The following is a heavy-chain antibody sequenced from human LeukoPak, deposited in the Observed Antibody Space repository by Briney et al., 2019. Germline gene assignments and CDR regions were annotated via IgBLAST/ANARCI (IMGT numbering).Heavy chain of an antibody. V-gene: IGHV4-39*07. D-gene: IGHD6-19*01. J-gene: IGHJ4*02. CDR2: IYYSGST. CDR3: ARGAQWRGQHFDY. CDR1: GGSISSSSYY. Sequence: PSETLSLTCTVSGGSISSSSYYWGWIRQPPGKGLEWIGSIYYSGSTYYNPSLKSRVTISVDTSKNQFSLKLSSVTAADTAVYYCARGAQWRGQHFDYWGQGTLVTVSS.